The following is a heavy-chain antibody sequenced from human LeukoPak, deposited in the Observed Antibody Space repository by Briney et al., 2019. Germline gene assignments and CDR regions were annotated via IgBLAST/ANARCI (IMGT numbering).Heavy chain of an antibody. V-gene: IGHV4-31*03. Sequence: SQTLSLNCTVSGCTVSSGGYYWSWIRQHPGKGLEWIGYIYNSGSTYYNPSVQSRVTISVDTSKNQFSLKLSSVTAADTAVYYCATTTVTRSSGMDVWGQGTTVTVAS. CDR3: ATTTVTRSSGMDV. CDR1: GCTVSSGGYY. D-gene: IGHD4-17*01. CDR2: IYNSGST. J-gene: IGHJ6*02.